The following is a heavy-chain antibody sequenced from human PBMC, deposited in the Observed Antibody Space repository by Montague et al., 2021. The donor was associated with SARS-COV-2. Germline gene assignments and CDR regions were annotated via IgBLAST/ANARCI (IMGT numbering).Heavy chain of an antibody. D-gene: IGHD2-15*01. CDR1: GGSISSSNW. Sequence: SETLSLTCAVSGGSISSSNWWSWVRQPPGKGLEWIGYIYYSGSTNYNPSLKSRVTISVDTSKNQFSLKLSSVTAADTAVYYCARRGLGYCSGGSCPNAFDIWGQGTMVTVSS. CDR3: ARRGLGYCSGGSCPNAFDI. V-gene: IGHV4-4*02. J-gene: IGHJ3*02. CDR2: IYYSGST.